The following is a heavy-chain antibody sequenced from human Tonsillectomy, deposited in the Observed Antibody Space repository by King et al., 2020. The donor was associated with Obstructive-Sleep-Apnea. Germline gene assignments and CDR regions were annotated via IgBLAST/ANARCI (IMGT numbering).Heavy chain of an antibody. CDR1: GFTFNSYA. Sequence: VQLVESGGALVQPGGSLRLSCAASGFTFNSYAMSWVRQAPGKGLEWVSTIIGTGGSTYYADSVKGRFTISRDNSKNTLYLQMNSLRVGDTAVDYCAKDISADQLVPDTFDFWGQGTMVTVSS. CDR3: AKDISADQLVPDTFDF. J-gene: IGHJ3*01. CDR2: IIGTGGST. V-gene: IGHV3-23*04. D-gene: IGHD6-13*01.